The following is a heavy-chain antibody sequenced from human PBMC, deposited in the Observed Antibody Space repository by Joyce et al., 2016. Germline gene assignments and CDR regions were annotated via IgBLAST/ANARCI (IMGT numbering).Heavy chain of an antibody. CDR1: GFSLSTSGMC. CDR3: ARASPTGYSSGWYFDY. D-gene: IGHD6-19*01. Sequence: QVTLRESGPALVKPTQTLTLTCTFSGFSLSTSGMCVSWIRQPPGKALEWLARSDWDDDKYYSTSLKTRLTISKDTSKNQMVLTMTNMDPVDTATYYCARASPTGYSSGWYFDYWGQGTLVTVSS. V-gene: IGHV2-70*15. J-gene: IGHJ4*02. CDR2: SDWDDDK.